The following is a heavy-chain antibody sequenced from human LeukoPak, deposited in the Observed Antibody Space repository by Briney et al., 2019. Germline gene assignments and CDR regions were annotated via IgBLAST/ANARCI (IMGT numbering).Heavy chain of an antibody. J-gene: IGHJ4*02. V-gene: IGHV3-23*01. CDR1: GFTFSSYA. CDR3: AKDRGGYSSSWYYFDY. Sequence: GGSLRLSCAASGFTFSSYAMSWVRPAPGKGLEWVSAISGSGGSTYYADSVKGRFTISRDNTKNTLYLQMNSLRAEDTAVYYCAKDRGGYSSSWYYFDYWGQGTLVTVSS. CDR2: ISGSGGST. D-gene: IGHD6-6*01.